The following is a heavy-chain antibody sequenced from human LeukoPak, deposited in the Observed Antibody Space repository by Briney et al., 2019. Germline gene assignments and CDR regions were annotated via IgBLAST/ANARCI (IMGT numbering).Heavy chain of an antibody. J-gene: IGHJ4*02. CDR1: GFTVSSNY. CDR2: ISRSSSSI. V-gene: IGHV3-48*02. CDR3: ARDVGWAFDY. D-gene: IGHD2-15*01. Sequence: GGSLRLSCAASGFTVSSNYMSWVRQAPGKGLEWISYISRSSSSIWYADSVKGRVTISRDNAKNSLFLQMNSLRDEDTAVYYCARDVGWAFDYWGQGSLVAVSS.